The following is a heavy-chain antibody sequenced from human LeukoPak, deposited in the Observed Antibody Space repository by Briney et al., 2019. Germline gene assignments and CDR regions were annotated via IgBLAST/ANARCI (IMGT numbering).Heavy chain of an antibody. CDR3: AREHYAAFDY. D-gene: IGHD4-17*01. Sequence: ASVKVSCRASGHTFIDYYVHWVRLAPGQGLEWMGWINPTSGGTKYAQNFQGRVTMTRDTSISTAHMELSSLRSDDTAVYYCAREHYAAFDYWGQGALVTVSS. CDR1: GHTFIDYY. V-gene: IGHV1-2*02. CDR2: INPTSGGT. J-gene: IGHJ4*02.